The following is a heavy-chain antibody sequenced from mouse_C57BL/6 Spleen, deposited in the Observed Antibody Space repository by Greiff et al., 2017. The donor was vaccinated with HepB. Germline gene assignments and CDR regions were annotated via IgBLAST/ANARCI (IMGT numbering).Heavy chain of an antibody. CDR1: GFTFSDYG. CDR2: ISSGSSTI. V-gene: IGHV5-17*01. D-gene: IGHD1-1*01. CDR3: ARCSIYKDFDV. Sequence: EVKLVESGGGLVKPGGSLKLSCAASGFTFSDYGMHWVRQAPEKGLEWVAYISSGSSTIYYADTVKGRFTISRDNAKNTLFLQMTSLRSADTAMYYCARCSIYKDFDVWGTGTTVTVSS. J-gene: IGHJ1*03.